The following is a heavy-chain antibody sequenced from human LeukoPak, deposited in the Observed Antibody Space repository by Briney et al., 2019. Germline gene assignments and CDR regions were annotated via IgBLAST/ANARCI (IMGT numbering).Heavy chain of an antibody. Sequence: SETLSLTCAVSGGSISSGRYPWSWIRQPPGKGLEWIGYIHQSGSTNYNPSLKSRVTISVDTSKNQFSLKLSSVTAADTAVYYCARDRVSRIVPYYYYGMDVWGQGTTVTVSS. CDR3: ARDRVSRIVPYYYYGMDV. V-gene: IGHV4-30-2*01. D-gene: IGHD1-26*01. CDR2: IHQSGST. CDR1: GGSISSGRYP. J-gene: IGHJ6*02.